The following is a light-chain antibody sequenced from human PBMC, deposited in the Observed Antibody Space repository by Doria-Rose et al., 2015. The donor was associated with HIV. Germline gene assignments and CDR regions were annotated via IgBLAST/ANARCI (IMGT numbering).Light chain of an antibody. Sequence: ITQSPSSVSASVGDRFSRTCRASQGISSWLGWYQQKPGKAPKLLIYSASCLQSEVPSRFSGSGSGTDFTLTINNLQPEDFAIYYCQQANSFPRSFGGGTETETK. CDR3: QQANSFPRS. V-gene: IGKV1D-12*01. CDR2: SAS. CDR1: QGISSW. J-gene: IGKJ4*01.